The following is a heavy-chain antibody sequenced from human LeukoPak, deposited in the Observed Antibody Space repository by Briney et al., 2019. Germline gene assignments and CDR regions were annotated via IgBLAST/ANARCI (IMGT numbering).Heavy chain of an antibody. J-gene: IGHJ4*02. CDR2: IDPSDSYT. V-gene: IGHV5-10-1*01. Sequence: GESLKISCKGSGYSFTSYWISWVRQLPGKGLEWMGRIDPSDSYTNYSPSFQGHVTISADKSISTAYLQWSSLKASDTAMYYCARQAVTTVTTSPFDYWGQGTLVTVSS. CDR3: ARQAVTTVTTSPFDY. D-gene: IGHD4-17*01. CDR1: GYSFTSYW.